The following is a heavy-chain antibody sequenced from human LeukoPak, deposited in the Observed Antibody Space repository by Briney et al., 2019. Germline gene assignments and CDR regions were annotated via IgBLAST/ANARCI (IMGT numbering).Heavy chain of an antibody. CDR2: ISNSGDKT. D-gene: IGHD4-17*01. CDR3: ASRYIYGDFGRLDAFDI. V-gene: IGHV3-23*01. J-gene: IGHJ3*02. Sequence: GGSLRLSCAVSGFTFSRFAMSWVRQAPGKGLEWVSSISNSGDKTFCADSVKGRSTISRDNSKNTLYLQMGSQRAEDTAVYYCASRYIYGDFGRLDAFDIWGQGTMVTVS. CDR1: GFTFSRFA.